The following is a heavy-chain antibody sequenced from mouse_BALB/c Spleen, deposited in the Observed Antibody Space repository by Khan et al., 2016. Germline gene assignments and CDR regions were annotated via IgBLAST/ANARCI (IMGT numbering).Heavy chain of an antibody. Sequence: QVRLQQSGAELMKPGASVKISCKATGYTFSSYWIEWVKQRPGHGLEWIGEILPGSDSTKYNEKFKGKATFTADTSSNTAYMQLSNLTSEDSAVYYCASRGDGYYRYFDVWGAGTTVTVSS. CDR3: ASRGDGYYRYFDV. J-gene: IGHJ1*01. CDR1: GYTFSSYW. CDR2: ILPGSDST. V-gene: IGHV1-9*01. D-gene: IGHD2-3*01.